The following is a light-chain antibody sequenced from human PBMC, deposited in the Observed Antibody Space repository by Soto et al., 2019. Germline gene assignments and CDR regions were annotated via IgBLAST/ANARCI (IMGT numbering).Light chain of an antibody. V-gene: IGLV2-14*03. CDR2: AVS. CDR3: SSYTISRPYVG. J-gene: IGLJ2*01. CDR1: SSDIGGYNF. Sequence: QSALTQPASVSGSPGQSITISCTGTSSDIGGYNFVSWYQQHPGKAPKLLIYAVSNRPSGVSNRFSGSKSVNTASLSISGLQAEDEADYYCSSYTISRPYVGFGGGTKVTVL.